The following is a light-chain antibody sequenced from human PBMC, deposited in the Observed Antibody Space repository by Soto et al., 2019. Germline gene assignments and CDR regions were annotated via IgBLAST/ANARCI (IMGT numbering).Light chain of an antibody. Sequence: EIVMTQSPVTLSVSPGERVTLSCRASQSVSSNLAWYQQKPGQAPRLLIYGASSRATGIPDRFSGSGSGTDFTLTISRLEPEDFAVYYCQQYGSSPRLTFGGGTKVDIK. V-gene: IGKV3-20*01. CDR3: QQYGSSPRLT. CDR2: GAS. J-gene: IGKJ4*01. CDR1: QSVSSN.